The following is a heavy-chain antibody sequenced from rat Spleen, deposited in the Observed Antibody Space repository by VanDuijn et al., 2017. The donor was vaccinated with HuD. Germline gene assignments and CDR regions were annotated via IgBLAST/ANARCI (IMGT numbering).Heavy chain of an antibody. D-gene: IGHD4-3*01. J-gene: IGHJ2*01. CDR2: IIYDGSST. V-gene: IGHV5-17*01. CDR1: GFTFSDYA. CDR3: ARRNSGYYFDY. Sequence: EVQLVESGGGLVQPGRSMKLSCAASGFTFSDYAMAWVRQAPKKGLEWVATIIYDGSSTYYRDSVKGRFTISRDNAKSTLYLQMDSLRSEDTATYYCARRNSGYYFDYWGQGVMVTVSS.